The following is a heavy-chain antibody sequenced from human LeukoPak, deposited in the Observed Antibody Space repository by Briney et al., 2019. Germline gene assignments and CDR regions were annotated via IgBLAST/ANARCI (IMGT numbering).Heavy chain of an antibody. V-gene: IGHV3-21*01. CDR3: ARALVVAAQPFDY. J-gene: IGHJ4*02. D-gene: IGHD2-15*01. CDR1: GFTFSSYS. Sequence: SGGSLRLSCAASGFTFSSYSMNWVRQDPGKGLEWVSSISSSSSYIYYADSVKGRFTISRDNAKNSLYLQVNSLRAEDTAVYYCARALVVAAQPFDYWGQGTLVTVSS. CDR2: ISSSSSYI.